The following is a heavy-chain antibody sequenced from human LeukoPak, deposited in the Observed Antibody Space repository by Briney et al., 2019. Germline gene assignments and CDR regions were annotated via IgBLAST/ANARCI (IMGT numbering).Heavy chain of an antibody. CDR3: ARVLSSSWPYFDY. CDR1: GGSVRSYY. V-gene: IGHV4-59*02. Sequence: PSETLSLTCTVSGGSVRSYYWSWIRQPPGKGLEWIGYIYYSGSTNYNPSLKSRVTISVDTSKNQFSLKLSSMTAADTAVYYCARVLSSSWPYFDYWGQGTLVTVSS. CDR2: IYYSGST. D-gene: IGHD6-13*01. J-gene: IGHJ4*02.